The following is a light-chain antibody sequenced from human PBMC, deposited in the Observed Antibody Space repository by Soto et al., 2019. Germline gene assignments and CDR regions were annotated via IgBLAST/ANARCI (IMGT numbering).Light chain of an antibody. CDR2: GTS. CDR1: QAIRTE. CDR3: LQDYSYPRT. V-gene: IGKV1-6*01. Sequence: AIQMTQSPSSLSASVGDRVIITCRASQAIRTELGWYQQRPGKAPKLLIYGTSNLQSGVPSRFSGSGSGTDFTLTINGLQPEDFAPYYCLQDYSYPRTFGQGTKVDVK. J-gene: IGKJ1*01.